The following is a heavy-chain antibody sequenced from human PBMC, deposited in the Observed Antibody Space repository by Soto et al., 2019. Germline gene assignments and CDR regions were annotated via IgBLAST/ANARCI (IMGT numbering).Heavy chain of an antibody. CDR1: GFTFSSCA. V-gene: IGHV3-23*01. J-gene: IGHJ5*02. CDR3: AKDRGARITVTTNNWFGP. Sequence: GGSLRLSCAASGFTFSSCAMSWVRQAPGKGLEWVSAISGSGGSTYYADSVKGRFTISRDNSKNTLYLQMNSLGAEDTAVYYCAKDRGARITVTTNNWFGPWGQGTLVTVSS. D-gene: IGHD4-4*01. CDR2: ISGSGGST.